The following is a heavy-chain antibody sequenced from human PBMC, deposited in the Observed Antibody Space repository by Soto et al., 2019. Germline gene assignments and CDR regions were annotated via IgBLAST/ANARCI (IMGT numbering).Heavy chain of an antibody. CDR1: GGSFSGYY. Sequence: QVQLQQWGAGLLKPSETLSLTCAVYGGSFSGYYWSWIRQPPGKGLEWIGEINHSGSTNYNPSLKSRVTISVDTXXNXXXXXXXSXXXXXXXXXXXARGHPXLLWFGPGGGMDVWGQGTTVTVSS. CDR2: INHSGST. J-gene: IGHJ6*02. D-gene: IGHD3-10*01. CDR3: ARGHPXLLWFGPGGGMDV. V-gene: IGHV4-34*01.